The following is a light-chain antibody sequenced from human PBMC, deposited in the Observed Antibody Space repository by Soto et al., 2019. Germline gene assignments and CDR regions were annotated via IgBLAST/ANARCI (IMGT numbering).Light chain of an antibody. CDR3: QRYDSAPWT. CDR2: SAS. J-gene: IGKJ1*01. V-gene: IGKV1-27*01. Sequence: DIQMTQSPSSLSASVGDKVTITCRASQGISNYLAWYQQKPGKVPTLLIYSASTLQSGVPSRFSGSGSGTAFTLTISSLQPADVATYYCQRYDSAPWTFGQGNKVDIK. CDR1: QGISNY.